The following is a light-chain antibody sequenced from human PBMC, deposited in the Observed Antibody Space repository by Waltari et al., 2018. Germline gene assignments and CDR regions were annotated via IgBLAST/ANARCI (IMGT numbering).Light chain of an antibody. CDR1: QGISSY. J-gene: IGKJ3*01. V-gene: IGKV1-39*01. CDR2: AAS. Sequence: IQLTQSPSSLSASVGDRVTIPCRASQGISSYLAWYQQKPGKAPKLLIYAASTLQSGVPSRFSGSGSGTDFTLTISSLQPEDFATYYCQQSYSTVTFGPGTKVDIK. CDR3: QQSYSTVT.